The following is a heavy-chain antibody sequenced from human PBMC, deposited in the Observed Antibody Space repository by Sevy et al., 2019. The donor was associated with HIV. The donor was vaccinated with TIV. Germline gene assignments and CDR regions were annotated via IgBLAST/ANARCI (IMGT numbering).Heavy chain of an antibody. D-gene: IGHD4-17*01. Sequence: GGSLRLSCAASGFTFNTYGMHWVRQSPGKGLECVALIWADGNNKYYADSVKGRFIISIDNSKNPVYLQMNSLRVEDTAVYYCVSDHSTVAGAFWGQGTQVTVSS. CDR2: IWADGNNK. J-gene: IGHJ1*01. CDR3: VSDHSTVAGAF. CDR1: GFTFNTYG. V-gene: IGHV3-33*01.